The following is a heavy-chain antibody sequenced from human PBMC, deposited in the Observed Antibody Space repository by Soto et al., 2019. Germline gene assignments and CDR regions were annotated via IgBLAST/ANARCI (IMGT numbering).Heavy chain of an antibody. D-gene: IGHD2-2*01. Sequence: AGGSLRLSWAASGFTFSSYAMSWVRQAPGKGLEWVSAISGSGGSTYYADSVKGRFTISRDNSKNTLYLQINSLRAEDTAEYYRANSTFPSMTLGSYYGMDVWGHWTTVTVSS. CDR2: ISGSGGST. J-gene: IGHJ6*02. CDR3: ANSTFPSMTLGSYYGMDV. CDR1: GFTFSSYA. V-gene: IGHV3-23*01.